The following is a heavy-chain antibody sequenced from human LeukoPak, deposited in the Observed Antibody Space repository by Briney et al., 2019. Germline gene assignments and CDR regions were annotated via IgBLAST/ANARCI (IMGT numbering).Heavy chain of an antibody. V-gene: IGHV4-4*07. Sequence: SETLSLTCTVSGGSISSYYWSWIRQPAGKGLEWIGRITTSGSTSYNPSLRSRVTISVDTSKNHFSLELSSVTAADTAVYYCARELLWFGEQSTGFDPWGQGTLVTVSS. D-gene: IGHD3-10*01. J-gene: IGHJ5*02. CDR3: ARELLWFGEQSTGFDP. CDR2: ITTSGST. CDR1: GGSISSYY.